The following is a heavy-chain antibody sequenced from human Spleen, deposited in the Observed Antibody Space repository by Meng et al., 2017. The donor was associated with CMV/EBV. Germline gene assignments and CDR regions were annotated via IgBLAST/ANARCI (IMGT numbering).Heavy chain of an antibody. V-gene: IGHV3-74*03. CDR1: GITITSHW. J-gene: IGHJ6*02. Sequence: GGSLRLSCAVSGITITSHWMHWVRQVPGRGLVWVSRINRDGSSTAYADSVKGRFTISRDNTKNTLHLQMNSLRAEDSAVYYCARESSRDYGMDVWGQGTTVTVSS. CDR3: ARESSRDYGMDV. CDR2: INRDGSST.